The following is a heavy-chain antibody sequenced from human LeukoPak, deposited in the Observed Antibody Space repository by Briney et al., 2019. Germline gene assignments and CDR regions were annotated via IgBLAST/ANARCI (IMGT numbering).Heavy chain of an antibody. CDR1: GGSISSGDYY. V-gene: IGHV4-30-4*08. CDR3: ARGGNWNDDAFDI. D-gene: IGHD1-1*01. Sequence: SQTLSLTCTVSGGSISSGDYYWSWIRQPPGKGLEWIGYIYYSGSTYYNPSLKSRVTISRVTSKNQFSLKLSSVTAADTAVYYCARGGNWNDDAFDIWGQGTMVTVSS. J-gene: IGHJ3*02. CDR2: IYYSGST.